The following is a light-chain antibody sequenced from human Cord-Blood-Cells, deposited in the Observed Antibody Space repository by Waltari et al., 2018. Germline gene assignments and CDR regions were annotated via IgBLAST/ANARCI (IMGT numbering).Light chain of an antibody. CDR2: EVS. Sequence: QSALTQPASVSGSPGQSITISCTGTSSDVGGYNYVSWYQQHPGKAPKLMIYEVSNRPSGVSNRCSVSKSGNTASLTISGLQAEDEAEYYCSSYTSSSTNYVFGTGTKVTVL. CDR1: SSDVGGYNY. J-gene: IGLJ1*01. CDR3: SSYTSSSTNYV. V-gene: IGLV2-14*01.